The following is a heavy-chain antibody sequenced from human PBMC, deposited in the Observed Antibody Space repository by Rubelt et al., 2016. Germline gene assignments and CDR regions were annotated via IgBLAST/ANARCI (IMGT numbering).Heavy chain of an antibody. CDR3: ARDVAYCSSTSCSANWFDP. CDR2: IYYSGST. CDR1: GGSISSYY. Sequence: QVQLQESGPGLVKPSETLSLTCTVSGGSISSYYWSWIRQPPGKGLEWIGYIYYSGSTNYNPSLKSRVPISVDTSKNQFSLKLSSVTAADTAVYYCARDVAYCSSTSCSANWFDPWGQGTLVTVSS. D-gene: IGHD2-2*01. V-gene: IGHV4-59*01. J-gene: IGHJ5*02.